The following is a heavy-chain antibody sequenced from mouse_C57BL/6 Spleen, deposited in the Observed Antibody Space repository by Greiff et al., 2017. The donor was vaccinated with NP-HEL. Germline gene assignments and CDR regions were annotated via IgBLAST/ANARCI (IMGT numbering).Heavy chain of an antibody. V-gene: IGHV1-69*01. CDR2: IDPSDSYT. J-gene: IGHJ2*01. D-gene: IGHD1-1*01. CDR1: GYTFTSYW. Sequence: VQLQQPGAELVMPGASVKLSCKASGYTFTSYWMHWVKQRPGQGLEWIGEIDPSDSYTNYNQKFKGKSTLTVDKSSSTAYMQLSSLTSEDSAVYYCARATTVPFDYWGQSTTLTVSS. CDR3: ARATTVPFDY.